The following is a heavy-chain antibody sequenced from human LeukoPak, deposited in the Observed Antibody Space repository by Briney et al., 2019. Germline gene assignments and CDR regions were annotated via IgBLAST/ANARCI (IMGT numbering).Heavy chain of an antibody. CDR1: GFTFSSYG. D-gene: IGHD6-19*01. J-gene: IGHJ4*02. CDR2: ISWNSGSI. CDR3: ATRPYSSGLTD. Sequence: PGGSLRLSCAASGFTFSSYGMHWVRQAPGKGLEWVSGISWNSGSIGYADSVKGRFTISRDNAKNSLYLQMNSLRAEDTAVYYCATRPYSSGLTDWGQGTLVTVSS. V-gene: IGHV3-9*01.